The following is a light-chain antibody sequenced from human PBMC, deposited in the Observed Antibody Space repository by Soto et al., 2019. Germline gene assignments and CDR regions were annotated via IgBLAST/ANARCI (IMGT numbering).Light chain of an antibody. CDR1: SGSVSTTYY. J-gene: IGLJ2*01. Sequence: TVVTQEPSFSVSPGGTVTLTCGLTSGSVSTTYYPSWYQQTPGQAPRTLIYSTNIRSSGVPDRFSGSILGNKAALSITGAQADDESDYHCMLYMGGGLVVFGGGTQLTVL. CDR3: MLYMGGGLVV. CDR2: STN. V-gene: IGLV8-61*01.